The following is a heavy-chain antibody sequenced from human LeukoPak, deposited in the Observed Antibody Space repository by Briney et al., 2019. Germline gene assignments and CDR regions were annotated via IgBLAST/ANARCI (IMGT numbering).Heavy chain of an antibody. CDR2: IYYSGST. J-gene: IGHJ4*02. D-gene: IGHD5-24*01. CDR3: ARDARGGYTVNFDY. Sequence: SETLSLTCTVSGGSISSYYWGWIRQPPGKGLEWIGYIYYSGSTKYNPSLKSRVTISVDTSKNQFSLKLSSVTAADTAVYYCARDARGGYTVNFDYWGQGILVTVSS. V-gene: IGHV4-59*01. CDR1: GGSISSYY.